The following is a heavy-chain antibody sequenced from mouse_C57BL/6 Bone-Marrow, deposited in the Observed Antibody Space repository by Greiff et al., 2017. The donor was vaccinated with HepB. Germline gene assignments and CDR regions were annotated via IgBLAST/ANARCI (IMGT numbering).Heavy chain of an antibody. J-gene: IGHJ2*01. D-gene: IGHD1-1*01. Sequence: EVQRVESEGGLVQPGSSMKLSCTASGFPFSDYYMAWVRQVPEKGLEWVANINYDGSSTYYLDSLKSRFIISRDNAKNILYLQMSRLKSEDTATYYCARESPSYYVRSYYFDYWGQGTTLTVSS. CDR3: ARESPSYYVRSYYFDY. CDR1: GFPFSDYY. V-gene: IGHV5-16*01. CDR2: INYDGSST.